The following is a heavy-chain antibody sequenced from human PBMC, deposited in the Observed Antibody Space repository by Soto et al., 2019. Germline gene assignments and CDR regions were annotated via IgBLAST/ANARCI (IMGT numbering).Heavy chain of an antibody. CDR3: ARDSSGYYAQTWFDP. J-gene: IGHJ5*02. V-gene: IGHV1-18*01. CDR2: ISAYNGNT. Sequence: ASVNVSCKASGYSFTSYGISWVRQAPGQGLEWMGWISAYNGNTNYAQKLQGRVTMTTDTSTSTAYMELRSLRSDDTAVYYCARDSSGYYAQTWFDPWGQGTLVTVSS. D-gene: IGHD3-22*01. CDR1: GYSFTSYG.